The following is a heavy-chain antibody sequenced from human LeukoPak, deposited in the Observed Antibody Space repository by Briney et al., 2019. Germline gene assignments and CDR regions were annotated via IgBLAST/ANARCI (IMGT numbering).Heavy chain of an antibody. V-gene: IGHV1-2*02. CDR3: VTISSGHWYFDL. CDR1: GNMVTGYH. Sequence: ASVKVSCKASGNMVTGYHVHWVRQAPGQGLEWMGWINANSGVTNYAQTFQGRVTLTRDTSISTAYMELSRLTSDDTAVYYCVTISSGHWYFDLWGRGTLVIVSS. J-gene: IGHJ2*01. D-gene: IGHD6-25*01. CDR2: INANSGVT.